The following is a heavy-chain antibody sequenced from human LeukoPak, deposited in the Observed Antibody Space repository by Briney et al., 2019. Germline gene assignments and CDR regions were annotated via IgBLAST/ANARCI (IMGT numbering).Heavy chain of an antibody. V-gene: IGHV4-34*01. Sequence: SETLSLTCAVYGGSFSGYYWNWIRQPPGKELEWIGEINHSGRTNYNPSPKSRVTISVDTSKNQFSLKLSSVTAADTAVYYCAKSVGSFGELSAFDYWGRGTLVTVSS. D-gene: IGHD3-10*01. CDR3: AKSVGSFGELSAFDY. J-gene: IGHJ4*02. CDR2: INHSGRT. CDR1: GGSFSGYY.